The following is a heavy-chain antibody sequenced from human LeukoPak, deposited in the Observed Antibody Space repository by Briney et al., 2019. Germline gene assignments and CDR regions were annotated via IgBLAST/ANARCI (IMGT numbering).Heavy chain of an antibody. J-gene: IGHJ4*02. CDR2: MNPNSGNT. CDR3: ARRYSGYENLPDY. Sequence: ASVKVSCKASGYTFTSYDINWVRQATGQGLEWMGWMNPNSGNTGYAQKFQGRVTMTRNTSISTAYMELSSLRSEDTAVYYSARRYSGYENLPDYWGQGTLVTVSS. V-gene: IGHV1-8*01. D-gene: IGHD5-12*01. CDR1: GYTFTSYD.